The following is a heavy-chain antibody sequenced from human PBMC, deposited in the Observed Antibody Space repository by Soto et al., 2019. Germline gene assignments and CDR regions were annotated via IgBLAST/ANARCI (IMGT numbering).Heavy chain of an antibody. CDR1: GDSFSSNSAA. CDR3: ARGGVVVVPAALYYYGMDV. V-gene: IGHV6-1*01. J-gene: IGHJ6*02. D-gene: IGHD2-2*01. CDR2: TYYRSKWYN. Sequence: LSLTCAISGDSFSSNSAAWNWIRQSPSRGLEWLGRTYYRSKWYNDYAVSVKSRITINPDTSKNQFSLQLNSVTPEDTAVYYCARGGVVVVPAALYYYGMDVWGQGTTVTVSS.